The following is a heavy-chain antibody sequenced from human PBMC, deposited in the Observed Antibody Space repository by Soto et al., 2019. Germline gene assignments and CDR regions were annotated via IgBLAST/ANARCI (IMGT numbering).Heavy chain of an antibody. CDR1: GYTFTSYD. Sequence: ASVKVSCKASGYTFTSYDINWVRQATGQGLEWMGWMNPNSGNTGYAQKFQGRVTMTRNTSISTAHMELSSLRSEDTAVYYCARPRGGWFYGYGMDVWGQGTTVTVSS. V-gene: IGHV1-8*01. J-gene: IGHJ6*02. D-gene: IGHD6-19*01. CDR3: ARPRGGWFYGYGMDV. CDR2: MNPNSGNT.